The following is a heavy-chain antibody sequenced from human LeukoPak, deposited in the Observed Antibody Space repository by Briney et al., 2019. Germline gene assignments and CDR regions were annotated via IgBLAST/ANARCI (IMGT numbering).Heavy chain of an antibody. CDR2: IYSGVTI. J-gene: IGHJ3*01. D-gene: IGHD3-22*01. CDR1: GFSVRINY. CDR3: VRAVHHLFYSDSSGYYGDAFDV. Sequence: SVGSLRLSCAASGFSVRINYMSWVRQAPGKGLEWVSVIYSGVTIRYADPVKGRFTTSRDNSRDTLHLQMNSLRVDDTAVYYCVRAVHHLFYSDSSGYYGDAFDVWGKGTVVTVSS. V-gene: IGHV3-53*01.